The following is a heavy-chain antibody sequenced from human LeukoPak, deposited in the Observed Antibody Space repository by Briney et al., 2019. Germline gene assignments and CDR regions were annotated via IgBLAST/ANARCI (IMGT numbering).Heavy chain of an antibody. CDR2: LVVGSGNT. V-gene: IGHV1-58*02. J-gene: IGHJ3*02. CDR1: GFTFLSSG. CDR3: AADFGWIRGRNVFDI. Sequence: TSVKVSCKASGFTFLSSGMQWVRQARGQRLEWIGWLVVGSGNTNYAQKFQGRVTFSRDVSTSTAYMELSSLESEDTAMYYCAADFGWIRGRNVFDIWGQGTMVTVSA. D-gene: IGHD3-10*01.